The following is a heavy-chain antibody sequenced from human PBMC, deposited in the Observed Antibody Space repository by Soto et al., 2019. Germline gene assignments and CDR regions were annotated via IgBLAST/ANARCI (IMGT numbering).Heavy chain of an antibody. Sequence: SETLSLTCAVSGGYISSSNWWSWVRQPPGKGLEWIGEIYHSGSTNYNPSLKSRVTISVDKSKNQFSLKLSSVTAADTAVYGFARDPAIVGATRGIAFDIWGQGTMVTVSS. CDR1: GGYISSSNW. J-gene: IGHJ3*02. D-gene: IGHD1-26*01. V-gene: IGHV4-4*01. CDR2: IYHSGST. CDR3: ARDPAIVGATRGIAFDI.